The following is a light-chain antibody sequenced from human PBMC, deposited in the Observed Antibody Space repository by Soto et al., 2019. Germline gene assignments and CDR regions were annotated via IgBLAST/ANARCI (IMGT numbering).Light chain of an antibody. CDR2: PAS. CDR1: QDIGND. V-gene: IGKV1-17*01. Sequence: DIQMTQSPSSLSASVGDRVTITCRASQDIGNDLGWYQQKPGKAPKRLIYPASTLESGVPSRFSGSGSGTEFTLTIGSLQPEDFATYVCLQHNRYPLSFGGGTKVEIK. CDR3: LQHNRYPLS. J-gene: IGKJ4*01.